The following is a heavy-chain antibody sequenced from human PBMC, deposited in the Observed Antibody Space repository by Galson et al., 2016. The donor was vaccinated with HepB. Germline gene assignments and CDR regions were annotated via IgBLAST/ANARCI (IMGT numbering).Heavy chain of an antibody. CDR3: VRDGYYDVLTGSYNSPFDY. J-gene: IGHJ4*02. CDR2: IYHSGST. Sequence: GLEWIGSIYHSGSTYYNPSLKSRVSISVDTSKNQFSLKLSSVTAADTAVYYCVRDGYYDVLTGSYNSPFDYWGQGTLVTVSS. D-gene: IGHD3-9*01. V-gene: IGHV4-38-2*02.